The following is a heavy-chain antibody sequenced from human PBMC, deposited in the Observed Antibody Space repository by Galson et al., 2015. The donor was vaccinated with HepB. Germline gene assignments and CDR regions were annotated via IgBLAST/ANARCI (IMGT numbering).Heavy chain of an antibody. J-gene: IGHJ6*02. Sequence: SETLSLTCAVYGGSFSGYQWSWIRQPPGKGPEWIGEIKHSGSTDYNPSLKSRVTISIDTSKNQFSLRLSSVTAADTAVYYCARDLGSGRFPWDYHYGMDVWGQGTAVSVSS. CDR3: ARDLGSGRFPWDYHYGMDV. V-gene: IGHV4-34*01. D-gene: IGHD1-26*01. CDR1: GGSFSGYQ. CDR2: IKHSGST.